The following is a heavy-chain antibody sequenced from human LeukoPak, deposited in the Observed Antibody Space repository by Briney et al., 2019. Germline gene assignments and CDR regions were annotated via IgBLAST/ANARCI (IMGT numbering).Heavy chain of an antibody. D-gene: IGHD6-19*01. V-gene: IGHV4-59*02. Sequence: PSETLSLTCTVSGGSVSGYYWSWIRQPPGKGLEWIGYIYYSGSTNYNPSLENRVTISVDTSKNQFSLMLTSVTAADTGVYFCARVLIAVSAFDYWGRGVLATVSS. J-gene: IGHJ4*02. CDR2: IYYSGST. CDR1: GGSVSGYY. CDR3: ARVLIAVSAFDY.